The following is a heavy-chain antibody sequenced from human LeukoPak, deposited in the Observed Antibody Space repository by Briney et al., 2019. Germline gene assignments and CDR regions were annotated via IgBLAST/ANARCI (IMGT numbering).Heavy chain of an antibody. Sequence: ASVKVSYKASGYTFTGYYMHWVRQAPGQGLEWMGWINPNSGGTNYAQKFQGRVTMTRDTSISTAYMELSRLRSDDTAVYYCARDRCEQWLVLHHYWGMDVWGQGTTVTVSS. CDR1: GYTFTGYY. V-gene: IGHV1-2*02. D-gene: IGHD6-19*01. CDR2: INPNSGGT. CDR3: ARDRCEQWLVLHHYWGMDV. J-gene: IGHJ6*02.